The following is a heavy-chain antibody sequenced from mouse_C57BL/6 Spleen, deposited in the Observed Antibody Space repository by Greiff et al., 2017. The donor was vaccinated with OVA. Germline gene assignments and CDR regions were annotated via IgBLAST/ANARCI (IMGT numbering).Heavy chain of an antibody. D-gene: IGHD2-1*01. CDR2: IWSGGST. CDR1: GFSLTSYG. J-gene: IGHJ4*01. CDR3: AKNGNYVYYAMDY. Sequence: VKLVESGPGLVQPSQSLSITCTVSGFSLTSYGVHWVRQPPGKGLEWLGVIWSGGSTDYNAAFISRLSISKDNSKSQVFFKMNSLQADDTAIYYCAKNGNYVYYAMDYWGQGTSVTVSS. V-gene: IGHV2-4*01.